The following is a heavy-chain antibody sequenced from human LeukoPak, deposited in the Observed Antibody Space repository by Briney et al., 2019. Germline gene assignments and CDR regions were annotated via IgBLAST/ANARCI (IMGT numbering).Heavy chain of an antibody. D-gene: IGHD5-12*01. V-gene: IGHV3-23*01. CDR3: AKGYSGYDWSLVDY. J-gene: IGHJ4*02. CDR2: ISGSGGST. CDR1: GFTFSSYA. Sequence: GGSLRLSCAASGFTFSSYAMSWVRQAPGKGLEWVSAISGSGGSTYYADSVKGWFTISRDNSKNTLYLQMNSLRAEDTAVYYCAKGYSGYDWSLVDYWGQGTLVTVSS.